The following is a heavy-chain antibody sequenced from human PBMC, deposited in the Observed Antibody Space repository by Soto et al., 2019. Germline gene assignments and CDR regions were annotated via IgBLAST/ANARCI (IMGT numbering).Heavy chain of an antibody. V-gene: IGHV3-7*01. D-gene: IGHD3-10*01. CDR2: IKGGGSEK. CDR3: AAGFPPDY. CDR1: GFTFSSIW. J-gene: IGHJ4*02. Sequence: EVQLVESGGGLVQPGGSLKLSCAASGFTFSSIWMNWVRQAPGKGLEWVVNIKGGGSEKYYLDSVKGRFTISRDNAKNSLYLEMNSLRAEDTAVYYCAAGFPPDYWGQGTLVTVSS.